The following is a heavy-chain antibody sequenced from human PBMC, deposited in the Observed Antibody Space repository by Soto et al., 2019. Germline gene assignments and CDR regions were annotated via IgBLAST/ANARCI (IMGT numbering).Heavy chain of an antibody. Sequence: GGSLRLSCAASGFTFSSYAMSWVRQAPGKGLEWVSAISGSGGSTYYADSVKGRFTISRDNSKNTLYLQMNSLRAEETAVYYCAKGSPRLAYYDYIWGIYMDVWGKGTTVTVSS. V-gene: IGHV3-23*01. CDR2: ISGSGGST. J-gene: IGHJ6*03. D-gene: IGHD3-16*01. CDR3: AKGSPRLAYYDYIWGIYMDV. CDR1: GFTFSSYA.